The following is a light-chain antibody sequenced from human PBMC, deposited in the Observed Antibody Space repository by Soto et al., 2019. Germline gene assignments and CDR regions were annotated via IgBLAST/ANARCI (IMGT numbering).Light chain of an antibody. Sequence: QSALTQVASVSASPGQSITISCTGTSSDVGGHNYVSWYQQHPGNAPKLMIYNVDYRPSGVSNRFSGSKSGNTASLTISGLKADDEAYYYCSSYADSSTVVFGGGTQLTVL. CDR1: SSDVGGHNY. J-gene: IGLJ2*01. CDR2: NVD. CDR3: SSYADSSTVV. V-gene: IGLV2-14*03.